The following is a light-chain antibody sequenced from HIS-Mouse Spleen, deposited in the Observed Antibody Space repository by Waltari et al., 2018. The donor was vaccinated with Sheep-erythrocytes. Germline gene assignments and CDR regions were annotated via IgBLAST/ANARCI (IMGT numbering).Light chain of an antibody. V-gene: IGKV2-28*01. CDR3: MQALQTPIFT. Sequence: DIVMTQSPLSLPVTPGEPASISCRSSQSLLHSNGYNYLDWYLQKPGQSPQLLIYLGSYRASGGPDRFRGSVSGTDLTLKISRVEAEDVGVYYCMQALQTPIFTCGPGTKVDIK. J-gene: IGKJ3*01. CDR2: LGS. CDR1: QSLLHSNGYNY.